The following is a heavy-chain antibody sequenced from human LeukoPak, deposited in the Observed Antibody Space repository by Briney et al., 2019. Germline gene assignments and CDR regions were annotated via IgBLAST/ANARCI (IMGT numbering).Heavy chain of an antibody. CDR1: GFTFSGYS. V-gene: IGHV3-21*01. J-gene: IGHJ4*02. CDR2: ISSSSSYI. Sequence: PGGSLRLSCVASGFTFSGYSMNWVRQAPGKGLEWVSSISSSSSYIYYADSVKGRFTISRDNAKNSLYLQMNSLRAEDTAVFYCARTFYTDVDTALLTSLDYWGQGTLVTVSS. CDR3: ARTFYTDVDTALLTSLDY. D-gene: IGHD5-18*01.